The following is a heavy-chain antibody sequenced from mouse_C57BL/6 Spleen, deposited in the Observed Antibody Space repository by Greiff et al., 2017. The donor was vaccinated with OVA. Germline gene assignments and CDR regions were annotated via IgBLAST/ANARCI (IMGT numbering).Heavy chain of an antibody. V-gene: IGHV1-50*01. CDR3: ARELSRYYAMDY. Sequence: QVQLQQPGAELVKPGASVKLSCKASGYTFTSYWMQWVKQRPGQGLEWIGEIDPSDSYTNYNQKFKGKATLTVDTSSSTAYMQLSSLTSEDSAVYYCARELSRYYAMDYWGQGTSVTVSS. J-gene: IGHJ4*01. CDR2: IDPSDSYT. CDR1: GYTFTSYW. D-gene: IGHD1-1*02.